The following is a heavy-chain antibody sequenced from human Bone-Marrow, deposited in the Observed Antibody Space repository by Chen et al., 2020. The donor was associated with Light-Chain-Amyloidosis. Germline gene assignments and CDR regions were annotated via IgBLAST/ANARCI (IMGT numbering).Heavy chain of an antibody. J-gene: IGHJ4*02. D-gene: IGHD2-8*01. CDR2: IYYSGST. CDR3: ARVNLDNGQRVFDY. CDR1: GGSINRGGYY. Sequence: QVRLQESGPGLVKPSQTLSLTCTVSGGSINRGGYYWTWIRQYPGKGLEFIGYIYYSGSTYYNPSLKTPVTISLDTSKNQFSLDLSSVTAADTAVYFCARVNLDNGQRVFDYWGLGILVTVSS. V-gene: IGHV4-31*01.